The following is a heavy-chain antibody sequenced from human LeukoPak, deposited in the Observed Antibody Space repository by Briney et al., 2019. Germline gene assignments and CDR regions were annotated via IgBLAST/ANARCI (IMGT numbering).Heavy chain of an antibody. CDR1: GFTFSSYG. CDR3: ARVNRGVAFDI. CDR2: IWYDGRNK. J-gene: IGHJ3*02. D-gene: IGHD2-8*02. Sequence: GGSLTPSCAASGFTFSSYGAHWVRQAPGKGLEWVAVIWYDGRNKFYADSLTGRPTISREHSKNTLYMQMNRLPTEHPAMYDCARVNRGVAFDICGQGTL. V-gene: IGHV3-33*01.